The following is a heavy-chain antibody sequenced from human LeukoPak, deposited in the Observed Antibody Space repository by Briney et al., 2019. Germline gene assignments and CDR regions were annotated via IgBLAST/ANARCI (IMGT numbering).Heavy chain of an antibody. V-gene: IGHV4-4*07. J-gene: IGHJ4*02. Sequence: SETLSLTCTVSGGSISSYYWSWIRQPAGKGLEWIGRIYTSGSTNYNPSLKSRVTMSVDTSKNQFSLKLSSVTAADTAVDYCASDSGWYTPFDYWGQGTLVTVSS. CDR3: ASDSGWYTPFDY. CDR2: IYTSGST. CDR1: GGSISSYY. D-gene: IGHD6-19*01.